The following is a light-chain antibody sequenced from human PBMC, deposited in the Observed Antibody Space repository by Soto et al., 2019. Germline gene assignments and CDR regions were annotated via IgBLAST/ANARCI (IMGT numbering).Light chain of an antibody. CDR3: ISYAGSNNLV. J-gene: IGLJ1*01. V-gene: IGLV2-8*01. CDR1: SSDVGGYDY. CDR2: EVH. Sequence: QSVLTQPPSASGSPGQSVTISCTGTSSDVGGYDYVSWYQHHPGKAPKLMIYEVHKRPSGVPDLFSGSKSGNTASLTISGLQADDEADYYCISYAGSNNLVFGTGTKLTVL.